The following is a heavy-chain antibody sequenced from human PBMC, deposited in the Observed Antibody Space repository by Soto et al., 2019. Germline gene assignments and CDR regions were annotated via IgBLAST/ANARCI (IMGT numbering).Heavy chain of an antibody. CDR1: EFTFSNYG. D-gene: IGHD2-21*02. CDR2: ISFDGTKK. V-gene: IGHV3-30*18. J-gene: IGHJ6*02. Sequence: QVQLVESGGGVVQPGTSLRLSCAASEFTFSNYGIHWVRQAPGKGLEWVAVISFDGTKKYYAGSVKGRFASSRDNSKNTVYLEMNSLRVEDTAVYYCAKGFAVVTGKDFYYAMDVWGQGTMVTVSS. CDR3: AKGFAVVTGKDFYYAMDV.